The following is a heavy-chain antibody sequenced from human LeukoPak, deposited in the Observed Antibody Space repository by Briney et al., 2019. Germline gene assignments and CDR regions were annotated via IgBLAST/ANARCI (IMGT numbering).Heavy chain of an antibody. Sequence: SETLSLTCTVSGGSISSDSYSWGWIRQPPGRGLEWIGNIFYSGSTYYNPSLKSRVTISVDTSNNQFSLKLSAVTAADSAWYCCARRKRGGGEPYYYSFMDVWGKGTTVTVSS. D-gene: IGHD3-10*01. CDR2: IFYSGST. CDR1: GGSISSDSYS. J-gene: IGHJ6*03. CDR3: ARRKRGGGEPYYYSFMDV. V-gene: IGHV4-39*01.